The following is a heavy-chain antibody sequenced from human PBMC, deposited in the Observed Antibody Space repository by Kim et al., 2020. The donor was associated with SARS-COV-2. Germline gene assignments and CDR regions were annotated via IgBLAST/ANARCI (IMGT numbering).Heavy chain of an antibody. Sequence: GGSLRLSCAASGFPFSLYDMHWVRQAPGKGLEWVSSICTTSSSKYYADSVKGRFTVSRDNSKNSVFLQMNSLRADDTAVYFCAIVPISNLVTLVWGQGT. J-gene: IGHJ4*02. V-gene: IGHV3-21*06. CDR3: AIVPISNLVTLV. CDR1: GFPFSLYD. D-gene: IGHD2-21*02. CDR2: ICTTSSSK.